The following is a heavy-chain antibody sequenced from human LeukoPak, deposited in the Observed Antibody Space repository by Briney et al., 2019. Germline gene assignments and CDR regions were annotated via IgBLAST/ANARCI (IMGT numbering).Heavy chain of an antibody. V-gene: IGHV3-23*01. Sequence: GGSLRLSCAASGFTFSYAMSWVRQAPGKGLEWVSTISNTGDRTSYADSVKGRFTISRDDSKNTMYLQMNSLRAEDTAVYYCAKSAVTTSGMDVWGKGTTVTVSS. D-gene: IGHD4-11*01. CDR1: GFTFSYA. CDR2: ISNTGDRT. CDR3: AKSAVTTSGMDV. J-gene: IGHJ6*04.